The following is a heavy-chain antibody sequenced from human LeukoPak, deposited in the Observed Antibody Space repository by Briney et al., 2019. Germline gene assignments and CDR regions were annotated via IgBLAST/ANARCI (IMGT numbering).Heavy chain of an antibody. Sequence: SETLSLTCTVSGGSISSYYWSWIRQPPGKGLEWIGYIYYSGSTNYNPSLKSRVTISVDTSKNQFSLKLSSVTAADTAVYYCARASRGYSGCAVDYWGQGTLVTVSS. D-gene: IGHD5-12*01. CDR1: GGSISSYY. CDR2: IYYSGST. J-gene: IGHJ4*02. CDR3: ARASRGYSGCAVDY. V-gene: IGHV4-59*01.